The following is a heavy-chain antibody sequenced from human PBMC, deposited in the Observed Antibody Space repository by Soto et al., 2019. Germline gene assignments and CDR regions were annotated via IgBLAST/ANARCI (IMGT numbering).Heavy chain of an antibody. CDR3: AKDQGSSWYEIDY. Sequence: GSLRLSCAASGFTFSNYAVTWVRQAPGKGLEWVSTISGSGGSTYYPDSVKGRFTISRDNSKNTLYLQMNSLRAEDTAVYYCAKDQGSSWYEIDYWGQGT. CDR1: GFTFSNYA. CDR2: ISGSGGST. D-gene: IGHD6-13*01. V-gene: IGHV3-23*01. J-gene: IGHJ4*02.